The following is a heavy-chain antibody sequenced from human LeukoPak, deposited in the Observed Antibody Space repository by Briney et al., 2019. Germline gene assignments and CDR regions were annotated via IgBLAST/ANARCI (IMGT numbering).Heavy chain of an antibody. CDR2: IGGNNVYI. V-gene: IGHV3-21*01. CDR1: GFTFQTYT. Sequence: GGSLRLSCAASGFTFQTYTMHWVRQAPEKGLEWVSTIGGNNVYIFYSDSTRGRFTISRDNAKNSLYLQMTSLRDEDTALYFCVREGRGCSSSSCQFDHWGQGTQVAVSS. CDR3: VREGRGCSSSSCQFDH. D-gene: IGHD2-2*01. J-gene: IGHJ4*02.